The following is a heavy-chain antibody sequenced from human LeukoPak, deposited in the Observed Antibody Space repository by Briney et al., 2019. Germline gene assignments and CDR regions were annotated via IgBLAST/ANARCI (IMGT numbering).Heavy chain of an antibody. V-gene: IGHV4-39*01. CDR3: ARCISMVRGVIRPPDY. CDR2: IYYSGSV. J-gene: IGHJ4*02. CDR1: GGSISSSSYH. D-gene: IGHD3-10*01. Sequence: SETLSLTCSVSGGSISSSSYHWGWIRQSPGKGLEWIGSIYYSGSVYYNPSLKSRLTISVDTSKNQFSLKLNSVTAADTAVYYCARCISMVRGVIRPPDYWGQGTLVTVSS.